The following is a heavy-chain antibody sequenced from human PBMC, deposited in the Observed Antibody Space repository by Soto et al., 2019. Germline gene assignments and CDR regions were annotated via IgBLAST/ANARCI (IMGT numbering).Heavy chain of an antibody. Sequence: PVGSLGLSCVAAGFTFRTDEMHWVRQAPGKGLEWVSYITSGGRTTYYADSVKGRFTISRDNAKNSLSLQMNSLRAEDTAVYYSTVVAVTTTTSTVYGMEVWGEGTTVTVSS. CDR1: GFTFRTDE. CDR3: TVVAVTTTTSTVYGMEV. V-gene: IGHV3-48*03. D-gene: IGHD3-22*01. CDR2: ITSGGRTT. J-gene: IGHJ6*02.